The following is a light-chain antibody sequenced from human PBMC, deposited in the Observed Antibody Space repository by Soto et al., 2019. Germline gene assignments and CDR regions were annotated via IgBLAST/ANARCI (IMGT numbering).Light chain of an antibody. J-gene: IGKJ5*01. CDR1: KGTSSY. CDR2: SAS. Sequence: DIQLTQSPSSLSASVGDRVTITCRVNKGTSSYLNWYRQKPRKVPELLIYSASNLQSGVPSRFSGSGSGTDFTLTISSLQFEDDATHPGQRTDHAPITFRQGSRLEI. V-gene: IGKV1-27*01. CDR3: QRTDHAPIT.